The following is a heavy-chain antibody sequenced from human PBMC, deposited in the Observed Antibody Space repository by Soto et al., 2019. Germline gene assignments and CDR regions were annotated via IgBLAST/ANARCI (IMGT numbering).Heavy chain of an antibody. D-gene: IGHD5-18*01. CDR1: RYTVSISV. V-gene: IGHV1-8*02. CDR3: ARKRSYGHDY. Sequence: SVEIGRAASRYTVSISVVAGLRQATGQGLEWMGWMNPNSGNTVYAQKFQGRVTMTRNTSISTAYMELSSLRSEDTAVYYCARKRSYGHDYWGQGTLVTVSS. J-gene: IGHJ4*02. CDR2: MNPNSGNT.